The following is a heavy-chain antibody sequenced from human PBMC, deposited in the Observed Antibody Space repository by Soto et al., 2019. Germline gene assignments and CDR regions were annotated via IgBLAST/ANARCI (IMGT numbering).Heavy chain of an antibody. CDR1: GFTFSSYA. CDR3: ANDVVVPARNYGMDV. J-gene: IGHJ6*02. CDR2: ISGSGGST. D-gene: IGHD2-2*01. V-gene: IGHV3-23*01. Sequence: GGSLRLSCAASGFTFSSYAMSWVRQAPGKGLEWVSAISGSGGSTYYADSVKGRFTISRDNSKNTLYLQMNSVRAEDTAVYYCANDVVVPARNYGMDVWGQGTTVTVSS.